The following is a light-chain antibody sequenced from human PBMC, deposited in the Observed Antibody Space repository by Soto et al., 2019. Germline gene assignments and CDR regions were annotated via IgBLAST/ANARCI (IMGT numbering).Light chain of an antibody. J-gene: IGKJ2*01. CDR2: DAS. CDR3: QQYETWPRT. Sequence: EIVLTQSPATLSLSPGERATLSCRASQSISSYLAWYQQKPGQAPRLLIYDASNRAPGVPARFSGTGSGSEFTLTIRNLQSEDFGVYYCQQYETWPRTFGQGTK. CDR1: QSISSY. V-gene: IGKV3-11*01.